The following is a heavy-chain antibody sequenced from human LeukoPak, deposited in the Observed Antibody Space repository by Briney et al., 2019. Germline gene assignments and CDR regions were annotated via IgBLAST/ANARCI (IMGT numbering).Heavy chain of an antibody. D-gene: IGHD3-16*01. CDR1: GFTFSTYW. CDR3: ARHKGTYFLD. Sequence: PGGSLRLSCAASGFTFSTYWMTWVRQAPGKGLEWVANIKQDGSEKYYVDSVKGRFTISRDNAKNSLYLQMTSLSAEDTAVYYCARHKGTYFLDWGQEALVTVSS. CDR2: IKQDGSEK. J-gene: IGHJ4*02. V-gene: IGHV3-7*01.